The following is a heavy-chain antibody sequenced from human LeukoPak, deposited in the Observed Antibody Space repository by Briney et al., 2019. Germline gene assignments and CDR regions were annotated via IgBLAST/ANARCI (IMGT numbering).Heavy chain of an antibody. V-gene: IGHV3-30*04. Sequence: GGSLRLSCAASGFTFSSYAMHWVRQAPGKGLEWVAVISYDGSNKYYADSVKGRFTISRDNSKNTLYLQMNSLRAEDTAVYYCARDLVRAGSGYETPGDYWGQGTLVTVSS. CDR3: ARDLVRAGSGYETPGDY. CDR1: GFTFSSYA. D-gene: IGHD5-12*01. CDR2: ISYDGSNK. J-gene: IGHJ4*02.